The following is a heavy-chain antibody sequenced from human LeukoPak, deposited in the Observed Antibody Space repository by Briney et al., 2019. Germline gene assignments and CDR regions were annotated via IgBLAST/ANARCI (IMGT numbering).Heavy chain of an antibody. CDR3: AYTGHGPRLGAFDI. Sequence: PGGSLRLSCAASGFTFSSYWMSWVRQAPGKGLEWVANIKQDGSEKYYVDSVKGRFTISRDNAKNSLYLQMNSLRAEDTAVYYCAYTGHGPRLGAFDIWGQGTMVTVSS. D-gene: IGHD2-2*02. CDR2: IKQDGSEK. V-gene: IGHV3-7*01. J-gene: IGHJ3*02. CDR1: GFTFSSYW.